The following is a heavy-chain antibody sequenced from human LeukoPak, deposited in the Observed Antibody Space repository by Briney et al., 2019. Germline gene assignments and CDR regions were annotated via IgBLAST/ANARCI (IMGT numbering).Heavy chain of an antibody. CDR3: ARAFRPASDPHDFYDF. V-gene: IGHV3-64*02. CDR1: GFTFTNHP. J-gene: IGHJ3*01. D-gene: IGHD3/OR15-3a*01. Sequence: GGSLRLSCAASGFTFTNHPMHWVRQASGKRLEYVSAISPSGDWTWYADSVKGRFTISRDNSKNTMYLQMDSLRPEDMGVYYCARAFRPASDPHDFYDFWGRGTTVTVSS. CDR2: ISPSGDWT.